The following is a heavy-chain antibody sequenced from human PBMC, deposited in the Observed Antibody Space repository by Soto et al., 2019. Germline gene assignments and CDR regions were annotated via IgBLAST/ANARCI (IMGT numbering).Heavy chain of an antibody. V-gene: IGHV4-31*03. CDR3: ARDPAMLSDHDVDQ. D-gene: IGHD5-18*01. CDR2: IYHTGST. J-gene: IGHJ4*02. Sequence: QVQLRESGPGLVKPSQTLTVTCTVSGGAITSGSYYWSWIRQHPGKGLAWIGYIYHTGSTFYNPSLETRLLMSVDTSKNQLSLKLNSVTAAARAVYYCARDPAMLSDHDVDQWGQGILVSVSS. CDR1: GGAITSGSYY.